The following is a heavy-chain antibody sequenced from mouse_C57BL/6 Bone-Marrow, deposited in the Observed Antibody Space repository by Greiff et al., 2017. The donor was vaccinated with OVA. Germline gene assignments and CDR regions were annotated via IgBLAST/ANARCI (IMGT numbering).Heavy chain of an antibody. Sequence: VQLQQSGAELARPGASVKLSCKASGYTFTSYGISWVKQRTGQGLEWIGEIYPRSGNTYYNEKFKGKATLTADKSSSTAYMELRSLTSEDSAVYFCATSWDRTLWYFDVWGTGTTVTVSS. D-gene: IGHD4-1*01. CDR1: GYTFTSYG. J-gene: IGHJ1*03. V-gene: IGHV1-81*01. CDR2: IYPRSGNT. CDR3: ATSWDRTLWYFDV.